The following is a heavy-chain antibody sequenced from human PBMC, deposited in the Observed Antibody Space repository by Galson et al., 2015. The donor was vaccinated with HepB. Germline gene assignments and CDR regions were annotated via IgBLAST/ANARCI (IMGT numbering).Heavy chain of an antibody. J-gene: IGHJ4*02. CDR1: GFTFNIYA. Sequence: SLRLSCAASGFTFNIYAMHWIRQAPGKGLEYVSSININGGGTYYADSVKGRFTISRDNPKNTLYLQMSSLRAEDTAVYYCVKDVGGTYFFYFDYWGQGTLVTVSS. CDR3: VKDVGGTYFFYFDY. CDR2: ININGGGT. V-gene: IGHV3-64D*06. D-gene: IGHD1-26*01.